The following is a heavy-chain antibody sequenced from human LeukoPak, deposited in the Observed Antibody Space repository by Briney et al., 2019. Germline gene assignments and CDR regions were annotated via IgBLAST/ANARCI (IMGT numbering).Heavy chain of an antibody. CDR1: GFSISGHW. CDR3: GRGHYGLDV. J-gene: IGHJ6*02. V-gene: IGHV3-7*01. Sequence: GGSLRLSCTASGFSISGHWQTWVRQTPGKGLEWVAHINADGSERSYVGSVKGRFTISKDSVENSVTLQMNSVRVEDTAVYYCGRGHYGLDVWGQGATVTVSS. CDR2: INADGSER.